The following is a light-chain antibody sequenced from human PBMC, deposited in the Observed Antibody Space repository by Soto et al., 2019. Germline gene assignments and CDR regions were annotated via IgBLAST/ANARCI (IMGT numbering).Light chain of an antibody. J-gene: IGLJ3*02. CDR1: SSNIGGNT. CDR2: SNN. Sequence: QSVLTQPPSASGTPGQRVTISCSGSSSNIGGNTVNWFQRLPGTAPKLLIYSNNQRPSGVPDRFSGSKSGTSASLAISGLQSEDEADYYCAAWDGSLNGWVFGGGTKLTVL. CDR3: AAWDGSLNGWV. V-gene: IGLV1-44*01.